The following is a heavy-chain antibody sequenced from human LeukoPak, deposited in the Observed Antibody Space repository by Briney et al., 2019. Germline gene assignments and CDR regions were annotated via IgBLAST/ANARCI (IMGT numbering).Heavy chain of an antibody. Sequence: GGSLRLSCAASGFTFSSYGMSWVRQAPGKGLEWVSAISGSGGSTYYADSVKGQFTISRDNSKNLLYLQMNSLGAEDTAVYYCVRGGYSSFDYWGQGTLVTVSS. CDR1: GFTFSSYG. V-gene: IGHV3-23*01. D-gene: IGHD3-10*01. J-gene: IGHJ4*02. CDR2: ISGSGGST. CDR3: VRGGYSSFDY.